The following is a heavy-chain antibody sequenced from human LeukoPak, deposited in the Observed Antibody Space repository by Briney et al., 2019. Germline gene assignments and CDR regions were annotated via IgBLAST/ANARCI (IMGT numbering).Heavy chain of an antibody. CDR1: GFAFNTYA. Sequence: SGRSLRLSCAAPGFAFNTYAMHWVRQAPGQGLEWVALIWHDGSHKFYSNSVRGQFTISRDNSKNTVSLQMNNLRPEDTAVYYCAREIIGSGSYPDFWGQGTLVTVSS. J-gene: IGHJ4*02. CDR3: AREIIGSGSYPDF. V-gene: IGHV3-33*01. CDR2: IWHDGSHK. D-gene: IGHD3-10*01.